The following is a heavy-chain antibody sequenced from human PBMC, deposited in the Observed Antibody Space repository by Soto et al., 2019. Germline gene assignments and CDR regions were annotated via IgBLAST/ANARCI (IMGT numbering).Heavy chain of an antibody. D-gene: IGHD3-3*01. CDR3: ARTSGYYFYDY. CDR2: INAGNGNT. J-gene: IGHJ4*02. V-gene: IGHV1-3*01. CDR1: GYTFTSYA. Sequence: GASVKVSCKTSGYTFTSYAMHWVRQAPGQRLEWMGWINAGNGNTKYSQKFQGRVTITRDKSASTAYMELSSLRSEDTAVYYCARTSGYYFYDYWGLGTLVTVSS.